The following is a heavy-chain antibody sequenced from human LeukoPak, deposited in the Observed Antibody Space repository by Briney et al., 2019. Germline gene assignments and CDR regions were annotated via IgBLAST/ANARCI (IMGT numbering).Heavy chain of an antibody. D-gene: IGHD2-2*01. CDR3: ARDRRAALVPAAPKGYFQH. V-gene: IGHV1-46*01. CDR2: INPSGGST. CDR1: GYTFTSYY. J-gene: IGHJ1*01. Sequence: ASVKVSCKASGYTFTSYYMHWVRQAPGQGLEWMGIINPSGGSTSYAQKFQGRVTMTRDTSTSTVYMELSSLRSEDTAVYYCARDRRAALVPAAPKGYFQHWGQGTLVTVSS.